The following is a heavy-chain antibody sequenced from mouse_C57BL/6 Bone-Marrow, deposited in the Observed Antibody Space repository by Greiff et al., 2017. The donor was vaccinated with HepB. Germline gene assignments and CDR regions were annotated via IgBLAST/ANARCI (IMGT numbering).Heavy chain of an antibody. CDR2: ISSGGSYT. CDR3: ARGFDY. Sequence: EVKLVESGGDLVKPGGSLKLSCAASGFTFSSYGMSWVRQTPDKRLEWVATISSGGSYTYYPDSVKGRFTISRDNAKNTLYLQMSSLKSEDTAMYYCARGFDYWGQGTTLTVSS. CDR1: GFTFSSYG. J-gene: IGHJ2*01. V-gene: IGHV5-6*01.